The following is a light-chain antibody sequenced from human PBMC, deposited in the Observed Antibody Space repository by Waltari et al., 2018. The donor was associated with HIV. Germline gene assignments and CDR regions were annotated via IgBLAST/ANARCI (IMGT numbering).Light chain of an antibody. CDR2: EVS. CDR1: DTDVGTYNY. Sequence: QSALTQPASVSGSPGQSITISCTGTDTDVGTYNYVSWFQQHPGKAPKLIISEVSNRPSGVSHRFSGSKSGNTASLIISGLQAEDEASYYCTSYTTTNTWVFGGGTNLTVL. CDR3: TSYTTTNTWV. J-gene: IGLJ3*02. V-gene: IGLV2-14*01.